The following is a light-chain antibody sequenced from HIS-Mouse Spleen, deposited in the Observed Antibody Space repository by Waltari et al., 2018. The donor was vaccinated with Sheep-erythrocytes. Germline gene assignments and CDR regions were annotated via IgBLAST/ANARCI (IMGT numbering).Light chain of an antibody. CDR2: EVS. J-gene: IGLJ3*02. CDR3: SSYAGSNNWV. V-gene: IGLV2-8*01. Sequence: QSALTQPPSASGSPGQSVTISCTGTSRYGGGYNYVPWYQQHPGKAPKLMIYEVSKRPSGVPDRFSGSKSGNTASLTVSGLQAEDEADYYCSSYAGSNNWVFGGGTKLTVL. CDR1: SRYGGGYNY.